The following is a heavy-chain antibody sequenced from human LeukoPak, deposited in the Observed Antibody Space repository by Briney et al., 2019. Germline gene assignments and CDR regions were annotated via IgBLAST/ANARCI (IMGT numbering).Heavy chain of an antibody. CDR1: GGSFSGYY. J-gene: IGHJ4*02. V-gene: IGHV4-34*01. CDR2: INHSGST. Sequence: SETLSLTCAVYGGSFSGYYWSWIRQPPGKGLEWIGEINHSGSTNYNPSLKSRVTISVDTSKNQFSLKLSSVTAADTAVYYCARAGVYGSGSPLFDYWGQGTLVTVSS. CDR3: ARAGVYGSGSPLFDY. D-gene: IGHD3-10*01.